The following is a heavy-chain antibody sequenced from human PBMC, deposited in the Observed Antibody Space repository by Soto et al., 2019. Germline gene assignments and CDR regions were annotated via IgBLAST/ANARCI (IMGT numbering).Heavy chain of an antibody. CDR2: IWYDGSNK. CDR3: AREGKDYDILTGYQDYYGMDV. D-gene: IGHD3-9*01. J-gene: IGHJ6*02. V-gene: IGHV3-33*01. Sequence: QVQLVESGGGVVQPGRSLRLSCAASGFTFSSYGMHWVRQAPGKGLEWVAVIWYDGSNKYYADSVKGRFTISRDNYKNTLYLQMNSLRAEDTAVYYCAREGKDYDILTGYQDYYGMDVWGQGTTVTVSS. CDR1: GFTFSSYG.